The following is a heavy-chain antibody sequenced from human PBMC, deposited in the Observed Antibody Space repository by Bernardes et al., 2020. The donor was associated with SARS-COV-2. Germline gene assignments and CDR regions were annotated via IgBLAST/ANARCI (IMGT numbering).Heavy chain of an antibody. V-gene: IGHV3-30-3*01. CDR3: AGERILDAFDI. Sequence: SLRLSCAASGFTFSSYAMHWVRQAPGKGLEWVAVISYDGSNKYYADSVKGRFTISRDNSKNTLYLQMNSLRAEDTAVYYCAGERILDAFDIWGQGTMVTVSS. CDR1: GFTFSSYA. J-gene: IGHJ3*02. CDR2: ISYDGSNK.